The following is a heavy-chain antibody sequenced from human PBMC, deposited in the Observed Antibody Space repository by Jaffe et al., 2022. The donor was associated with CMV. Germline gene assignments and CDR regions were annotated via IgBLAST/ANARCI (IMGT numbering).Heavy chain of an antibody. V-gene: IGHV1-46*01. J-gene: IGHJ5*01. Sequence: QVQLVQSGAEVKKPGASVKVSCKASGHSFASYYMHWVRQAPGQGLEWMGIINSSGGSTSYAQRFQGRVTMTRDTSTSTVYMELSNLSSDDTGVYYCARDAVGATSWFHPWGQGTLVIVSS. D-gene: IGHD1-26*01. CDR3: ARDAVGATSWFHP. CDR2: INSSGGST. CDR1: GHSFASYY.